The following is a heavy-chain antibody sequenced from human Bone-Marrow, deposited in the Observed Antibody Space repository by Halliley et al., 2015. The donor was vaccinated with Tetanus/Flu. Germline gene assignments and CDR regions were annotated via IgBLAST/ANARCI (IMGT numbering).Heavy chain of an antibody. CDR3: VRDGSAWSFDY. D-gene: IGHD6-19*01. CDR1: GFSFDTYW. J-gene: IGHJ4*02. CDR2: IKEDGSEK. Sequence: AVSGFSFDTYWMSWVRQAPGKGLEWVANIKEDGSEKYYVDSVKGRFTISRDNAKNLVYLQMNSLRVEDTALYYCVRDGSAWSFDYWGQGTLVSVSS. V-gene: IGHV3-7*01.